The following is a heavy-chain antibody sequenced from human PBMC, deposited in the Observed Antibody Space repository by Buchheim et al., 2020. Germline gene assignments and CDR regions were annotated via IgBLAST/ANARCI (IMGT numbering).Heavy chain of an antibody. Sequence: VQLVESGGGLVQPGGSLRLSCAASGFTFSSYSMNWVRQAPGKGLEWIGYIYYSGSTHNNPSLKSRVTISIDTSKNQFSLKLNSVTAADTAVYFCARGVSEDIVVVPAAILPCWFDPWGQGTL. D-gene: IGHD2-2*02. CDR2: IYYSGST. CDR3: ARGVSEDIVVVPAAILPCWFDP. V-gene: IGHV4-59*08. CDR1: GFTFSSYS. J-gene: IGHJ5*02.